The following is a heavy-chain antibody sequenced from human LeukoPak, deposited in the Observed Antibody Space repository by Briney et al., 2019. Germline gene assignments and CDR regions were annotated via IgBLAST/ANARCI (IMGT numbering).Heavy chain of an antibody. J-gene: IGHJ2*01. CDR2: IRDSGGST. CDR3: AKDATNMGRGATFFDL. CDR1: GFTFITYA. V-gene: IGHV3-23*01. D-gene: IGHD3-10*01. Sequence: GGSLRLSCAASGFTFITYAMSWVRQAPGKGLQWVSVIRDSGGSTYYADSVKGRFTISRDNSKNTLYLQMNSLRAEDTAVYYCAKDATNMGRGATFFDLWGRGTLVTVSS.